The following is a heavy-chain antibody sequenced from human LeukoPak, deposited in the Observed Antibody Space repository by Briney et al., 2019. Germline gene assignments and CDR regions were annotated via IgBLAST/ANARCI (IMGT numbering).Heavy chain of an antibody. Sequence: SETLSLTCTVSGGSISSGGYYWSWIRQHPGKGLEWIGYIYYSGSTYYNPSLKSRVTISVDTSKNQFSLRLSSVTAADTAVYYCARYSSSLRFDPWGQGTLVTVSS. J-gene: IGHJ5*02. CDR3: ARYSSSLRFDP. V-gene: IGHV4-31*03. CDR1: GGSISSGGYY. D-gene: IGHD6-6*01. CDR2: IYYSGST.